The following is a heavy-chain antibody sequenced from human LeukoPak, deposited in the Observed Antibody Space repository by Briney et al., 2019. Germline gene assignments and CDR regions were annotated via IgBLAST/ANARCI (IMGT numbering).Heavy chain of an antibody. D-gene: IGHD3-10*01. V-gene: IGHV4-34*01. CDR1: DGSFSGYY. CDR3: ARRRYYYGSGSFLDPQNWFDP. J-gene: IGHJ5*02. CDR2: INHSGST. Sequence: SETLSLTCAVYDGSFSGYYWSWIRQPPGKGLEWIGEINHSGSTNYNPSLKSRVTISVDTSKNQFSLKLSSVTAADTAVYYCARRRYYYGSGSFLDPQNWFDPWGQGTLVTVSS.